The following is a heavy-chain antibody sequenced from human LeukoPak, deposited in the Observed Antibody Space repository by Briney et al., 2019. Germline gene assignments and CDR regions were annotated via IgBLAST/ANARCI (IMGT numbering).Heavy chain of an antibody. Sequence: GGSLRLSCAASGFSFSSYGMHWVRQAPGKGLEWVAFIRYDGSNKYYADSVKGRFTISRDNSKNTLYLQMNSLRAGDTAVYYRVWDDYDSRGLYYWGQGTLVTVSS. D-gene: IGHD3-22*01. CDR1: GFSFSSYG. CDR3: VWDDYDSRGLYY. CDR2: IRYDGSNK. V-gene: IGHV3-30*02. J-gene: IGHJ4*02.